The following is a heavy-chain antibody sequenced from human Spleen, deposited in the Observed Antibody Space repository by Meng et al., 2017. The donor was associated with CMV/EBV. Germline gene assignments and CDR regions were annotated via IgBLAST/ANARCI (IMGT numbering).Heavy chain of an antibody. CDR2: IKQDGSEK. J-gene: IGHJ6*02. CDR1: GFTFSGYW. Sequence: GGSLRLSCAASGFTFSGYWMSWVRQAPGKGLEWVANIKQDGSEKYYGDPVKGRFTISRDNAKNSLYLQMNSLRAEDTAVYYCARGRFLEWLLYGSDYYYGMDVWGQGTTVTVSS. D-gene: IGHD3-3*01. CDR3: ARGRFLEWLLYGSDYYYGMDV. V-gene: IGHV3-7*01.